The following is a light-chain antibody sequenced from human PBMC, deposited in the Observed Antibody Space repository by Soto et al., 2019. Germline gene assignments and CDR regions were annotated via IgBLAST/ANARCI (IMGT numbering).Light chain of an antibody. CDR3: QQLNVYPLS. CDR1: QGISTY. V-gene: IGKV1-9*01. CDR2: AAS. Sequence: IQLTQSPSSLSASVGDRVTITCRASQGISTYLAWYQQKPGSAPKLLIYAASTLQSGVPSRFSGSGSGTDFTLTINNLQPEDFATYYCQQLNVYPLSFVGGTKVEIK. J-gene: IGKJ4*01.